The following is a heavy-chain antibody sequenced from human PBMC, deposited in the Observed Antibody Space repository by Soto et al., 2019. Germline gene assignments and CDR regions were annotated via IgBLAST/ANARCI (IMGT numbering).Heavy chain of an antibody. CDR3: ARAYSRRNEYFFDF. Sequence: GGSLRLSCAASGFSFNSYYMNWVRLAPGKGLEWVSSITGSSNSIYYADSVKGRFTISRDNAANSVYLQMDSLRAEDTAVYYCARAYSRRNEYFFDFWGQGTLVTVSS. D-gene: IGHD6-13*01. CDR1: GFSFNSYY. J-gene: IGHJ4*02. V-gene: IGHV3-21*01. CDR2: ITGSSNSI.